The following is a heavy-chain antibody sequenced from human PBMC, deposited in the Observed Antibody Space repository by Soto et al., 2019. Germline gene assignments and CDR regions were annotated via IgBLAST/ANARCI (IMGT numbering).Heavy chain of an antibody. D-gene: IGHD6-13*01. CDR3: ARDSSSWRKNTWFDP. CDR1: GYTFTSYY. Sequence: ASVKVSCKASGYTFTSYYMHWVRQAPGQGLEWMGIINPSGGSTSYAQKFQGRVTMTRDTSTSTVYMELSSLRSEDTAVYYCARDSSSWRKNTWFDPWGQGTLVTVSS. CDR2: INPSGGST. J-gene: IGHJ5*02. V-gene: IGHV1-46*01.